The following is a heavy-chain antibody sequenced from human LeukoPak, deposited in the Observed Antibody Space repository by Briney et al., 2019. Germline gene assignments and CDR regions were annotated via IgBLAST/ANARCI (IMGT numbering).Heavy chain of an antibody. V-gene: IGHV4-4*07. Sequence: SETLSLTCTVSGGSISSYYWSWIRQPAGKGLEWIGRIYTSGSTNYNPSLKSRVTMSVDTSKNQFSLKLSSVTAADTAVYYCARERSDYVWGSYRYMAHFDYWGQGTLVTVSS. D-gene: IGHD3-16*02. CDR2: IYTSGST. CDR3: ARERSDYVWGSYRYMAHFDY. J-gene: IGHJ4*02. CDR1: GGSISSYY.